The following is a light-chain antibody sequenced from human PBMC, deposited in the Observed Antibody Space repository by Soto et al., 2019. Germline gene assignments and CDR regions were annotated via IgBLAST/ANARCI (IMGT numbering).Light chain of an antibody. V-gene: IGLV2-23*02. CDR1: SSDIGTYNL. CDR2: EVN. CDR3: CSYAGSSTLYV. Sequence: QSALTQPASVSGSPGQLITISCTGTSSDIGTYNLVSWYQQHPGKAPKLMIYEVNKRPSGVSDRFSGSKSGNTASLTISGLQAEDEADDYCCSYAGSSTLYVFGTGSKVTVL. J-gene: IGLJ1*01.